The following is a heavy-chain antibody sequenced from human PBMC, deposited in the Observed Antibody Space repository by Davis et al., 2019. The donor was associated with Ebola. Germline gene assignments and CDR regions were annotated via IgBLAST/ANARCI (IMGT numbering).Heavy chain of an antibody. CDR2: IHSDGGTT. CDR1: GFAISNNS. D-gene: IGHD4/OR15-4a*01. Sequence: GESLKISCAASGFAISNNSMTWVRQAPGKGLDWVSTIHSDGGTTYYADSVKGRFTVSRDNSQNLWYLQMNYLGVEDSAIFYCATPSDKYGDNSPDALHIWGQGTMVTVSS. CDR3: ATPSDKYGDNSPDALHI. V-gene: IGHV3-53*01. J-gene: IGHJ3*02.